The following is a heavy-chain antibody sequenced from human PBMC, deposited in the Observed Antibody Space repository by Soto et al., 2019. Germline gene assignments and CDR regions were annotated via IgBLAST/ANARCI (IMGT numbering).Heavy chain of an antibody. Sequence: SETLSLTCTVSGGSISSYYWSWIRQPAGKGLEWIGRIYTSGSTNYNPSLKSRVTMSVDTSKNQFSLKLSSVTAADTAVYYCARVRIAARTGAYGMDVWGQGTTVTVSS. D-gene: IGHD6-6*01. V-gene: IGHV4-4*07. CDR3: ARVRIAARTGAYGMDV. CDR2: IYTSGST. J-gene: IGHJ6*02. CDR1: GGSISSYY.